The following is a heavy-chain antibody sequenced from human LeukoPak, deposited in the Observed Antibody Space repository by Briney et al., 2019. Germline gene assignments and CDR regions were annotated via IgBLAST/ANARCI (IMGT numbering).Heavy chain of an antibody. Sequence: GASVKVSCKASGYTFTGDYMHWVRQAPGQGLEWMGWIDPNSGGTNYAQKFQGRVTMTRDTSISTAYMELSRLRSDDTAVYYCARVVVVVAATGWFDPWGQGTLVTVSS. V-gene: IGHV1-2*02. J-gene: IGHJ5*02. CDR1: GYTFTGDY. CDR3: ARVVVVVAATGWFDP. CDR2: IDPNSGGT. D-gene: IGHD2-15*01.